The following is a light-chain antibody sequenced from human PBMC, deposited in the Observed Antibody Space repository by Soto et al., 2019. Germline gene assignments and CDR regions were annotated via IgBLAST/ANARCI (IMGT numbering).Light chain of an antibody. CDR2: GAS. V-gene: IGKV1-12*02. J-gene: IGKJ1*01. CDR3: QQANGDPWT. Sequence: DIQMTQSPSSVSASVGDRVTISLRASHDVRSWLAWYQQKPGKAPTLLIYGASTLQSGVPSRFSGSGSGTDFTRTVSSLQPEDFATYYCQQANGDPWTFGQGTKVEIK. CDR1: HDVRSW.